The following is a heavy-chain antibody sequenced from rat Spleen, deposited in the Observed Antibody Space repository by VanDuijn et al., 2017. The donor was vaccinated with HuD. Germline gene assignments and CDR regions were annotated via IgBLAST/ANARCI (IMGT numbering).Heavy chain of an antibody. CDR2: INSAGST. J-gene: IGHJ3*01. Sequence: EVHLQESGPGLVKPSQSLSLTCSVTGFSITSNYRWNWIRKFPGNKLEWMGYINSAGSTNYNPSLKSRIPITRDTSKNQFFLQVNSVTTEDTAAYYCAGYYNTYAFAYWGQGTLVTVSS. V-gene: IGHV3-3*01. CDR3: AGYYNTYAFAY. D-gene: IGHD1-2*01. CDR1: GFSITSNYR.